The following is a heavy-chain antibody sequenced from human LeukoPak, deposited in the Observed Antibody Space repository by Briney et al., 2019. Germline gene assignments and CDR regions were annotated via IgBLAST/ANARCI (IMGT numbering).Heavy chain of an antibody. CDR1: GFTFSSYE. J-gene: IGHJ4*02. Sequence: GGSLRLSCAASGFTFSSYEMNWVRQAPGKGLEWVSYISSSGTTTYCADSVKGRFTMSRDNPKNSLYLQMNSLRAEDTAVYYCVRAYCGGDCHFDYWGQGTLVTVSS. D-gene: IGHD2-21*02. CDR2: ISSSGTTT. V-gene: IGHV3-48*03. CDR3: VRAYCGGDCHFDY.